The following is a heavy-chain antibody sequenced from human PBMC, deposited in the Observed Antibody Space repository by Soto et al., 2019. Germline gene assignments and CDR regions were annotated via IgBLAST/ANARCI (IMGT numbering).Heavy chain of an antibody. CDR1: GYTFTSYY. D-gene: IGHD3-3*01. V-gene: IGHV1-46*01. J-gene: IGHJ6*02. CDR3: AREGTYYDFWSGYPRYYYGMDV. Sequence: QVQLVQSGAEVKKPGASVKVSCKASGYTFTSYYMHWVRQAPGQGLEWMGIINPSGGSTSYAQKFQGRVTMTRDTSTSTVYMELSSLRSEDTAVYSCAREGTYYDFWSGYPRYYYGMDVWGQGTTVTVSS. CDR2: INPSGGST.